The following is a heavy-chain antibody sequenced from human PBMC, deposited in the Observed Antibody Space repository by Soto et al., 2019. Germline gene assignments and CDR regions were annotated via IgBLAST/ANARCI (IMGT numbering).Heavy chain of an antibody. CDR1: GYTFTSYG. CDR2: ISAYNGNT. D-gene: IGHD6-19*01. CDR3: ARDSSGWYHTGFDP. Sequence: ASVKVSCKASGYTFTSYGISWVRQAPGQGLEWMGWISAYNGNTNYAQKLQGRVTITTDTSTSTAYMELRSLRSDDTAVYYCARDSSGWYHTGFDPWGQGTLVTSPQ. J-gene: IGHJ5*02. V-gene: IGHV1-18*01.